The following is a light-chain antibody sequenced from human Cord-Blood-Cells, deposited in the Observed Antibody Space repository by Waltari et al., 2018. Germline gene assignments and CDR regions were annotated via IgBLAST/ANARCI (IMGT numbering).Light chain of an antibody. V-gene: IGKV1-27*01. CDR3: QKYSSAPIT. J-gene: IGKJ5*01. CDR2: AAS. Sequence: DIQMTQSPSSLSASVGDRVTITCRASQGISNYLAWYQQKPGKVPKLLIYAASTLQSGVPSRFSGSGSETNFTLSISSLQPEDVATYYCQKYSSAPITFGQGTRLEIK. CDR1: QGISNY.